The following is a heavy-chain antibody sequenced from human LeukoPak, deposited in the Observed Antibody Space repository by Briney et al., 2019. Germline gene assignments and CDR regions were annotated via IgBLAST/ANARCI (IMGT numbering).Heavy chain of an antibody. CDR2: TSPYNGNT. Sequence: ASVEVSCKASGYTFTTYGISWVRQAPGQGLEWMGWTSPYNGNTKYAQKLQGRVTITTDTSTSTAYMEVRSLRSDDTAVFYCAREAPVAAGSDAFDIWGQGTMVTVSS. CDR1: GYTFTTYG. V-gene: IGHV1-18*01. CDR3: AREAPVAAGSDAFDI. D-gene: IGHD6-19*01. J-gene: IGHJ3*02.